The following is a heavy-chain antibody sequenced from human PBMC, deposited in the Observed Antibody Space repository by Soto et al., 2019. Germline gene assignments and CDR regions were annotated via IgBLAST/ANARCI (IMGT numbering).Heavy chain of an antibody. CDR3: ARIQDSGWPTNKFDP. CDR2: IFSNDEK. D-gene: IGHD6-19*01. V-gene: IGHV2-26*01. Sequence: GSGPTLVNPPETLRLTFTVSGFSLSNARRGVSWIRQAPGKALEWLAHIFSNDEKSYSTSLKSRLTISKDTSKSQVVLTMTNMDPVDTATYYCARIQDSGWPTNKFDPWGQGTQLTVSS. CDR1: GFSLSNARRG. J-gene: IGHJ5*02.